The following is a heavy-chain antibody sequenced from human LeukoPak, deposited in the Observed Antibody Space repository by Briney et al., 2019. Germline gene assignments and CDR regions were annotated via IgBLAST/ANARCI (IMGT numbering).Heavy chain of an antibody. Sequence: ASVKVSCKVSGYTLTELSMHWVRQSPGKGLEWRGGFDPEDGETIYAQQFQGRVTMTEDTSTDTAYMELSSLRSEDTAVYYCATEGSGTERVFGFDYWGQGTLVTVSS. D-gene: IGHD3-10*01. J-gene: IGHJ4*02. V-gene: IGHV1-24*01. CDR3: ATEGSGTERVFGFDY. CDR1: GYTLTELS. CDR2: FDPEDGET.